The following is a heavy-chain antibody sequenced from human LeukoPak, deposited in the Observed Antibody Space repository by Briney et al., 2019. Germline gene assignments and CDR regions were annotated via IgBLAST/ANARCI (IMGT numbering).Heavy chain of an antibody. CDR3: ARDRHRYYGSGSLLSSLYYFDY. CDR1: GYRFTTYG. CDR2: IIPILGIA. J-gene: IGHJ4*02. V-gene: IGHV1-69*04. Sequence: GASVKVSCKASGYRFTTYGISWVRQAPGQGLEWMGRIIPILGIANYAQKFQGRVTITADKSTSTAYMELSSLRSEDTAVYYCARDRHRYYGSGSLLSSLYYFDYWGQGTLVTVSS. D-gene: IGHD3-10*01.